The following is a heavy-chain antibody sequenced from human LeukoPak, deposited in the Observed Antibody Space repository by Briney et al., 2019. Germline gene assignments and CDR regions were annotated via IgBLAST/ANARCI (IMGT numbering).Heavy chain of an antibody. CDR3: ARGGIMIFGVVIIRNWFDP. J-gene: IGHJ5*02. CDR2: INPSGGST. D-gene: IGHD3-3*01. Sequence: GASVKVSCKASGYTFTSYYMHWVRQAPGQGLEWMGIINPSGGSTSYAQKFQGRVTMTRDTSTSTVYMELSSLRSEDTAVYYCARGGIMIFGVVIIRNWFDPWGQGTLVTVSS. CDR1: GYTFTSYY. V-gene: IGHV1-46*01.